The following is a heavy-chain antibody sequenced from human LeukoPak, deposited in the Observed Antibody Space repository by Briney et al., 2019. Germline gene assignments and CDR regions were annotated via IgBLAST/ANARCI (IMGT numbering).Heavy chain of an antibody. CDR1: GYTFTGYY. V-gene: IGHV1-2*06. Sequence: ASVTVSCKASGYTFTGYYMHWVRQAPGQGLEWMGRINPNSGSTNNAQTLQGRVTMTRDTSISTAYMELSRLRADETAVYYCATEPARGYSYGYLAYWGQGTLVTVSS. D-gene: IGHD5-18*01. CDR3: ATEPARGYSYGYLAY. J-gene: IGHJ4*02. CDR2: INPNSGST.